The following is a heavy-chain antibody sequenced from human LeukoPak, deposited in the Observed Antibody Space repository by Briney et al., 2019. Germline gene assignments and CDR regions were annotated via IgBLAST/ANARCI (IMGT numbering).Heavy chain of an antibody. Sequence: SETLSLTCTVSGGSISSYYWSWIRQPPGKGLEWIGEINHSGSTNYNPSLKSRVTISVDTSKNQFSLKLSSVTAADTAVYYCAREGPSPFDYWGQGTLVTVSS. CDR2: INHSGST. V-gene: IGHV4-34*01. CDR1: GGSISSYY. J-gene: IGHJ4*02. CDR3: AREGPSPFDY.